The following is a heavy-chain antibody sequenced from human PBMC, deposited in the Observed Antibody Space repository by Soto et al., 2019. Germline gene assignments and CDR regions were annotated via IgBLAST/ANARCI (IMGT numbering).Heavy chain of an antibody. V-gene: IGHV4-4*02. Sequence: SETLSLTCAVSGGSISSSNWWSWVRQPPGKGLEWIGEIYHSGSTNYNPSLKSRVTISVDKSKNQFSLKLSSVTAADTAVYYCASVAGSGSYSFDYWGQGTLVTVSS. J-gene: IGHJ4*02. CDR1: GGSISSSNW. D-gene: IGHD3-10*01. CDR2: IYHSGST. CDR3: ASVAGSGSYSFDY.